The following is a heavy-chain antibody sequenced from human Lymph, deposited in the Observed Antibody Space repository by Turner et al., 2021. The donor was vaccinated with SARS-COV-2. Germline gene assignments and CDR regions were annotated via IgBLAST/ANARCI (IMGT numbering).Heavy chain of an antibody. Sequence: QVQLVQSGAEVKKPGSSVKVSCKASGGTFSSYAISWVRQAPGQGFEWMGGIIPILWIANYAQRCQGRVTITPDKSTGNAYLGLSSLRSEDPAVDYFARIAAPGMGGGVFYYYYGMDVWGQGTTVTVSS. CDR2: IIPILWIA. CDR1: GGTFSSYA. J-gene: IGHJ6*02. V-gene: IGHV1-69*10. CDR3: ARIAAPGMGGGVFYYYYGMDV. D-gene: IGHD6-13*01.